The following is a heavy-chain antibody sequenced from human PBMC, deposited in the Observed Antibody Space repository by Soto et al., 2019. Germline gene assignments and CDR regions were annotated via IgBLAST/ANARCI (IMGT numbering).Heavy chain of an antibody. J-gene: IGHJ6*02. D-gene: IGHD6-19*01. CDR1: GFTFSSYG. V-gene: IGHV3-30*18. CDR3: VKDGSSGWPYFDDMDV. CDR2: ILYDGSKK. Sequence: QPAGSLRLSCAASGFTFSSYGMHWVRQAPGKGLEWVAVILYDGSKKYYADSVKGRFTISRDNSKNTLYLQMSSLRAEDTALYYCVKDGSSGWPYFDDMDVWGQGTTVTVSS.